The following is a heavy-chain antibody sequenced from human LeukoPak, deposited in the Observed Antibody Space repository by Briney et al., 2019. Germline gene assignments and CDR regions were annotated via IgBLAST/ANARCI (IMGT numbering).Heavy chain of an antibody. CDR2: ILGLGGAGRT. CDR3: AHGTMYQLDY. D-gene: IGHD2-2*01. CDR1: GFSFSSDG. V-gene: IGHV3-23*01. Sequence: GGSLRLSCSASGFSFSSDGMSWVRQAPGKGLEWVSGILGLGGAGRTYYADSVKGRFTISRDNSKNTLYLQMNSLRAEDTAVYYCAHGTMYQLDYWGQGTLVTVSS. J-gene: IGHJ4*02.